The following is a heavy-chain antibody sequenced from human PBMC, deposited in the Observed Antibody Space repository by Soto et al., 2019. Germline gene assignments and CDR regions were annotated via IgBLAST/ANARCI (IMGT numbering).Heavy chain of an antibody. V-gene: IGHV3-7*01. J-gene: IGHJ6*02. CDR3: ARDGDTSSSWYYYYGMDV. Sequence: GGSLRLSCAASGFTFSSYWMSWVRQAPGKGLEWVANIKQDGSEKYYVDSVKGRFTISRDNAKNSLYLQMNSLRAEDTAVYYCARDGDTSSSWYYYYGMDVWGQGTTVTVSS. D-gene: IGHD6-13*01. CDR1: GFTFSSYW. CDR2: IKQDGSEK.